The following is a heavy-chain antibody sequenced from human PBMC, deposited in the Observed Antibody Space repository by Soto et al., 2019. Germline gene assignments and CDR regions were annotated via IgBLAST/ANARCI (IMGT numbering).Heavy chain of an antibody. D-gene: IGHD4-17*01. CDR3: ARGGTTIDY. Sequence: QVQLVQSGAEVKKPGASVKVSCKASGYTFTNFVISGVRQPPGQGLEWMGWISPYNGHTNYAQNFQGRVTMTTDTPTSTASLSLRSKSSDDTAVYYCARGGTTIDYWGQGTLVTVSS. CDR2: ISPYNGHT. J-gene: IGHJ4*02. CDR1: GYTFTNFV. V-gene: IGHV1-18*01.